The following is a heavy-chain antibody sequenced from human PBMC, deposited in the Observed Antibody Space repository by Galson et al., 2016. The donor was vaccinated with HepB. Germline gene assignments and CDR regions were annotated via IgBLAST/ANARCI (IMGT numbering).Heavy chain of an antibody. CDR1: GGSISSSSYS. CDR3: ARTDDFWSGY. V-gene: IGHV4-39*01. CDR2: IYYSGST. D-gene: IGHD3-3*01. Sequence: SETLSLTCTVSGGSISSSSYSWGWIRQPPGKGLEWIGSIYYSGSTYYNPSLKSRVTISVDTSENQFSLKLSSVTAADTAVYYCARTDDFWSGYWSQGTLVTVSS. J-gene: IGHJ4*02.